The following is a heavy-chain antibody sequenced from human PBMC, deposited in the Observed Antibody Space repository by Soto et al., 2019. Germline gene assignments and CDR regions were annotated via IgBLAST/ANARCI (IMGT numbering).Heavy chain of an antibody. CDR3: ARDKVKGIAAPGWFDP. V-gene: IGHV4-59*01. CDR1: GGSISSYY. J-gene: IGHJ5*02. CDR2: IYYSGST. D-gene: IGHD6-13*01. Sequence: QVQLQESGPGLVKPSETLSLTCTVSGGSISSYYWSWIRQPPGKGLEWIGYIYYSGSTNYNPSLKRRVTISVDTSKNQFSLKLSSVTAADTAVYYCARDKVKGIAAPGWFDPWGQGTLVTVSS.